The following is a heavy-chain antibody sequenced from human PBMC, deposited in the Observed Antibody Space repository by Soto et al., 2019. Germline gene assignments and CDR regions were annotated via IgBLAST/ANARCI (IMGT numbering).Heavy chain of an antibody. CDR2: IIPIFGTA. CDR3: ARPRIAVVGTGGWFDP. V-gene: IGHV1-69*01. CDR1: GFTFSSYA. D-gene: IGHD6-19*01. J-gene: IGHJ5*02. Sequence: QVQLVQSGAEEKKPGSSVKVSCKASGFTFSSYAISWVRQAHGQGLEWMGGIIPIFGTANYAQKFQGRVTITADESTSTAYMELSSLSSEDTAVYYCARPRIAVVGTGGWFDPWGQGTLGTVSS.